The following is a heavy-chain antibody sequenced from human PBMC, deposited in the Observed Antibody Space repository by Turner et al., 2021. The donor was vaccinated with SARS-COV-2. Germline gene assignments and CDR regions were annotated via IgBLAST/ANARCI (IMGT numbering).Heavy chain of an antibody. CDR3: ARRQLGWGLIDY. J-gene: IGHJ4*02. CDR1: GYTFTGYY. V-gene: IGHV1-2*02. D-gene: IGHD2-21*01. Sequence: QVQLVQSGAWVKNPGASVKVSCKASGYTFTGYYMHWVRQAPGQGLEWMGWINPNSGGTSYAQEFQGRVTMTRDTSISTAYMELSRLRSDDTAVYYCARRQLGWGLIDYWGQGTLVTVSS. CDR2: INPNSGGT.